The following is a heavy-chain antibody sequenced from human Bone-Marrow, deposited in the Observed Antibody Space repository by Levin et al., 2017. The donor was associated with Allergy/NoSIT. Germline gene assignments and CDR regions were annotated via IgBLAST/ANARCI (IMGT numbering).Heavy chain of an antibody. J-gene: IGHJ4*02. CDR2: ISYDGSNK. CDR1: GFTFSSYG. CDR3: AKERRTADLDY. Sequence: GESLKISCAASGFTFSSYGMHWVRQAPGKGLDWVAVISYDGSNKYYADSVKGRFSISRDNSKNTLYLQMNSLRTEDTAMYYCAKERRTADLDYWGQGTLVTVSS. V-gene: IGHV3-30*18. D-gene: IGHD7-27*01.